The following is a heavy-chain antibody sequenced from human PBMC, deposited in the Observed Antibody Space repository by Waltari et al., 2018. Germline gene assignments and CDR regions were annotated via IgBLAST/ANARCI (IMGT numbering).Heavy chain of an antibody. Sequence: EVQLVESGGGLVQPGTSLRLSCAASGFIFDDYVMHWVRQAPGKGLEWVSGINWNSGSIAYADSVKGRFIISRDNAKNSLYLQLNSLRPEDTALYYCAKEGKYASGWAYFDYWGQGTLVTVSS. J-gene: IGHJ4*02. D-gene: IGHD6-19*01. CDR2: INWNSGSI. CDR3: AKEGKYASGWAYFDY. CDR1: GFIFDDYV. V-gene: IGHV3-9*01.